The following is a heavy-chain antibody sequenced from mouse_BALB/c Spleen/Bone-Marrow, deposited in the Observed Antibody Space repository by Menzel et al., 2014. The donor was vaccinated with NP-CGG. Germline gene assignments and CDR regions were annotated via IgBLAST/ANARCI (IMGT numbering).Heavy chain of an antibody. CDR2: IYPGDGDT. CDR1: GYAFSSSW. Sequence: VQLQESGPELVKPGASMKISCKASGYAFSSSWMNWVKQRPGQGLEWIGRIYPGDGDTKYNGKFKGKATLTADKSSSTAYMQLSSLTSVDSAVYFCARSDGYRDMDYWGQGTSVTVSS. D-gene: IGHD2-3*01. J-gene: IGHJ4*01. CDR3: ARSDGYRDMDY. V-gene: IGHV1-82*01.